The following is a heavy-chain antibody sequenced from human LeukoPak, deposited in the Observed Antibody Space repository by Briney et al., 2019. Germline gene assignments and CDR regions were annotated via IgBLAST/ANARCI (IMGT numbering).Heavy chain of an antibody. CDR3: ARVLGERLVVPAAIASPYYYYMDV. V-gene: IGHV1-69*13. CDR1: GGTFSSYA. Sequence: SVKVSCKASGGTFSSYAISWVRQAPGQGLEWMGGIIPIFGTANYAQKFQGRVTITADESTSTAYMELSSLRSEDTAVYYCARVLGERLVVPAAIASPYYYYMDVWGKGTTVTISS. J-gene: IGHJ6*03. D-gene: IGHD2-2*01. CDR2: IIPIFGTA.